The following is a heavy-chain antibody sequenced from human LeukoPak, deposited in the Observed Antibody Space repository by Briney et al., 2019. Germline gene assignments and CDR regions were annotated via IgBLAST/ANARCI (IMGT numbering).Heavy chain of an antibody. Sequence: SETLSLTCAVYGGSFSGYYWSWIRQPPGKGLEWIGEINHSGSTNYNPSLKSRVTISVDTSKNQFSLKLSSVTAADTAVYYCARGRGYSYGYVYWGQGTLVTVSS. CDR2: INHSGST. CDR1: GGSFSGYY. CDR3: ARGRGYSYGYVY. J-gene: IGHJ4*02. V-gene: IGHV4-34*01. D-gene: IGHD5-18*01.